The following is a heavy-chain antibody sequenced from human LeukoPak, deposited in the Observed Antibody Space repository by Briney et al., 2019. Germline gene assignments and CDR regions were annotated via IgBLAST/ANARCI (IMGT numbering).Heavy chain of an antibody. CDR3: ARVGFWSGSAYYYYYYMDV. V-gene: IGHV3-7*01. J-gene: IGHJ6*03. D-gene: IGHD3-3*01. Sequence: GGSLRLSCAASGFTFSSYWMSWVRQAPGKGLEWVANIKQDGSEKYYVDSVKGRFTISRDNAKNSLYLQMNSLRAEDTAVYYCARVGFWSGSAYYYYYYMDVWGKGTTVTVSS. CDR1: GFTFSSYW. CDR2: IKQDGSEK.